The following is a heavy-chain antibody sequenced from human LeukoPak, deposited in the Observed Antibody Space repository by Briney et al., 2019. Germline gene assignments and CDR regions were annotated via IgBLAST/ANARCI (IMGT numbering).Heavy chain of an antibody. CDR1: GFTFSSYA. Sequence: PGGSLRLSCAASGFTFSSYAMHWVRQAPGKGLEWVAVISYDGSNKYYADSVKGRFTISRDNSKNTLYLQMNSLRAEDTAVYYCARVSYCGGDCYSGYFDYWGQGTLVTVSS. V-gene: IGHV3-30-3*01. J-gene: IGHJ4*02. CDR3: ARVSYCGGDCYSGYFDY. D-gene: IGHD2-21*01. CDR2: ISYDGSNK.